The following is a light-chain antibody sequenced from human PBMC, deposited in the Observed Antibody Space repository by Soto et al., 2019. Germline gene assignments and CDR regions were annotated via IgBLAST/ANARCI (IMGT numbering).Light chain of an antibody. CDR1: QSITRW. Sequence: DIQMTQSPSTLSASVGDRVTITCRASQSITRWLDWYQQKPGKAPKVLIYKASSLESGVPSRFSGSGFGTEFALTISSLQPDDFATYYCQQYNSHPWTFGPGIKVEIK. CDR3: QQYNSHPWT. J-gene: IGKJ1*01. CDR2: KAS. V-gene: IGKV1-5*03.